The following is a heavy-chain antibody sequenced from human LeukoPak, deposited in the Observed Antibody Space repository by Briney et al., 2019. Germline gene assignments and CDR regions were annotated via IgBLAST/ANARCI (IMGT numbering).Heavy chain of an antibody. D-gene: IGHD1-26*01. Sequence: SETLSLTCAVYGGSFSGYYWSWIRQPPGKGLEWIGEINHSGSTNYNPSLKSRVTISVDTSKNQFSLKLSSVTAADTAVYYCARGRIVGATRRLRAFDIWGQGTMVTVSP. CDR3: ARGRIVGATRRLRAFDI. CDR2: INHSGST. CDR1: GGSFSGYY. J-gene: IGHJ3*02. V-gene: IGHV4-34*01.